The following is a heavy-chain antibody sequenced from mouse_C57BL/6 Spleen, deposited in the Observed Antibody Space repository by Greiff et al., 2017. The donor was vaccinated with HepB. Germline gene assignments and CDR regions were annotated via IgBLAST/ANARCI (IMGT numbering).Heavy chain of an antibody. Sequence: VQLQESGAELVRPGASVTLSCKASGYTFTDYEMHWVKQTPVHGLEWIGAIDPETGGTAYNQKFKGKAILTADKSSSTAYMELRSLTSEDSAVYYCTRFYSTPFAYWGQGTLVTVSA. CDR1: GYTFTDYE. CDR2: IDPETGGT. V-gene: IGHV1-15*01. J-gene: IGHJ3*01. D-gene: IGHD2-5*01. CDR3: TRFYSTPFAY.